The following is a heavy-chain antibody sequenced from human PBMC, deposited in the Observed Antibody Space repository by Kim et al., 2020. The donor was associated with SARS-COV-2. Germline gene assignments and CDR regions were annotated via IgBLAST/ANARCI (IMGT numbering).Heavy chain of an antibody. CDR3: ATVVERGRGCSYFDY. V-gene: IGHV1-24*01. Sequence: QKFQGRVTMTEDTSTDTAYMELSSLRSEDTAVYYCATVVERGRGCSYFDYWGQGTLVTVSS. D-gene: IGHD1-1*01. J-gene: IGHJ4*02.